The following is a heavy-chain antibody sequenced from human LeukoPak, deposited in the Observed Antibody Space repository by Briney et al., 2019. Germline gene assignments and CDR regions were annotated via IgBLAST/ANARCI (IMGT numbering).Heavy chain of an antibody. CDR3: AASTILRSPFDY. J-gene: IGHJ4*02. CDR2: VTGSSTYI. Sequence: GGSLRLSCAASGFVFSGYTMNWVRQAPGKGLEWVSSVTGSSTYIYYADSVQGRFTISRDNGKNSLHLQMSSLSAEDTAVYYCAASTILRSPFDYWGQGTLVSVSS. CDR1: GFVFSGYT. D-gene: IGHD3-3*01. V-gene: IGHV3-21*06.